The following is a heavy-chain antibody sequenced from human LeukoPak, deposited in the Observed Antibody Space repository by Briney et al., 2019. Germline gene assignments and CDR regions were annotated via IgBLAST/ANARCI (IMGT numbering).Heavy chain of an antibody. J-gene: IGHJ4*02. V-gene: IGHV3-23*01. CDR2: ITNSGGVT. CDR1: GFTFSSST. Sequence: GGSLRLSCATSGFTFSSSTMSWVRQAPGKGLDWVSSITNSGGVTYYADSVKGRFTISRDDSNNTLYLQMSSLRGEDTAVYYCARDRGEMATTVFDYWGQGALVTVSS. CDR3: ARDRGEMATTVFDY. D-gene: IGHD5-24*01.